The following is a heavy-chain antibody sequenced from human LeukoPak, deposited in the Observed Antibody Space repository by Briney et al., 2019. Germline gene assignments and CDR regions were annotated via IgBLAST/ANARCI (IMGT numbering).Heavy chain of an antibody. Sequence: PGGSLRLSCAASGFTVSSNYMSWVRQAPGKGLEWVSVIYSGGSTYYTDSVKGRFTISRDDSKNTLFLQMNSLRAEDTAVYYCAREPPMVRGVIRGPWGQGTLVTVSS. CDR3: AREPPMVRGVIRGP. D-gene: IGHD3-10*01. J-gene: IGHJ5*02. CDR1: GFTVSSNY. CDR2: IYSGGST. V-gene: IGHV3-66*01.